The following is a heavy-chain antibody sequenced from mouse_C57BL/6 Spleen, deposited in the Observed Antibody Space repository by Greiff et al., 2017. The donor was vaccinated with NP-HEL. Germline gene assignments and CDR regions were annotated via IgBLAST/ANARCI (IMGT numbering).Heavy chain of an antibody. V-gene: IGHV1-64*01. Sequence: QVQLKQPGAELVKPGASVKLSCKASGYTFTSYWMHWVKQRPGQGLEWIGMIHPNSGSTNYNEKFKSKATLTVDKSSSTAYMQLSSLTSEDSAVYYCARRGDFYGSVFEYWGKGTTLTVSS. CDR2: IHPNSGST. CDR1: GYTFTSYW. D-gene: IGHD1-1*01. CDR3: ARRGDFYGSVFEY. J-gene: IGHJ2*01.